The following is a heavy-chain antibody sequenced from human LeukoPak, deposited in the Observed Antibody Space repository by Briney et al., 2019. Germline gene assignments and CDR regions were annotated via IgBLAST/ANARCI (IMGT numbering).Heavy chain of an antibody. Sequence: TGESLKISCKGSGYSFTNYWIGWVRQMPGKGLEWMGMVDPSDSDTRYSPSFQGQVTFSVEESITTASLQWSSLRASDTAIYYCARAARSGTVYFDYWGQGTLVTVSP. D-gene: IGHD5-12*01. CDR2: VDPSDSDT. J-gene: IGHJ4*02. V-gene: IGHV5-51*01. CDR1: GYSFTNYW. CDR3: ARAARSGTVYFDY.